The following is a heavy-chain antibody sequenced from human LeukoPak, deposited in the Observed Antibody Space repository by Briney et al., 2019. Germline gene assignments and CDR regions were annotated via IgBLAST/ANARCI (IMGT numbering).Heavy chain of an antibody. V-gene: IGHV3-74*01. CDR3: ARDASWSGYPDY. CDR2: INSDGSST. Sequence: PGGSLRLSCAASGFTFSSYWMHWVRQAPVKGLVWVSRINSDGSSTNYADSVKGRFTSSRDNAKNTLYLQMNSLRAEDTAVYYCARDASWSGYPDYWGQGTLVTVSS. CDR1: GFTFSSYW. J-gene: IGHJ4*02. D-gene: IGHD3-3*01.